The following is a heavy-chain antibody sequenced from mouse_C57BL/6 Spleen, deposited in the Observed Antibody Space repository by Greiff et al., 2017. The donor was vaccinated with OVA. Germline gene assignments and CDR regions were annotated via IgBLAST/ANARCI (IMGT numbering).Heavy chain of an antibody. D-gene: IGHD2-3*01. J-gene: IGHJ1*03. CDR1: GFTFSSYA. V-gene: IGHV5-4*01. CDR2: ISDGGSYT. Sequence: EVQGVESGGGLVKPGGSLKLSCAASGFTFSSYAMSWVRQTPEKRLEWVATISDGGSYTYYPDNVKGRFTISRDNAKNNLYLQMSHLKSEDTAMYYCARDNGDGYYGYFDVWGTGTTVTVSS. CDR3: ARDNGDGYYGYFDV.